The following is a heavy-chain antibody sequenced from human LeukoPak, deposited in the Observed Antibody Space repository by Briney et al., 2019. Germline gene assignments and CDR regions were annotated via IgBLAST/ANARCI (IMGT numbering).Heavy chain of an antibody. J-gene: IGHJ1*01. CDR2: IYYSGAT. Sequence: PSETLSLTCTVSAVSFNSRSYYWGWIRQPPGKGLECVGNIYYSGATYYNPSLKSRLTISLDTSKSQFSLRLTSVTAADTAVYYCVQNIPGTIEHWGQGALVTVSS. D-gene: IGHD1-7*01. CDR1: AVSFNSRSYY. CDR3: VQNIPGTIEH. V-gene: IGHV4-39*01.